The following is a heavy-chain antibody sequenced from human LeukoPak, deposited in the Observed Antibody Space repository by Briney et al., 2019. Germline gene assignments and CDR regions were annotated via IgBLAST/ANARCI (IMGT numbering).Heavy chain of an antibody. Sequence: GGSLRLSCAASGFTFSSFAMHWVRQAPGKGLEWVATISYDRTNKYYTDSVKGRFTISRDNSENTLYLQMNSLKIEDTAVYYCARDGGAWIQLWLSFDFWGQGTLVTVSS. CDR2: ISYDRTNK. J-gene: IGHJ4*02. CDR3: ARDGGAWIQLWLSFDF. CDR1: GFTFSSFA. V-gene: IGHV3-30-3*01. D-gene: IGHD5-18*01.